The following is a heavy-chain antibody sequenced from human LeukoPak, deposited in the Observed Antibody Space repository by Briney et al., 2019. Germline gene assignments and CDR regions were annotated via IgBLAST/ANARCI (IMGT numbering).Heavy chain of an antibody. CDR3: ARGRNSSRWYFDWFDT. Sequence: ASVKVSCKASGYTFTGYYIHWVRQAPGQGLEWMGWINPNSGGTNYAQKFQGRVTMTRDRSISTAYMELNRLRFGDTAVYYCARGRNSSRWYFDWFDTWGQGTLVTVSS. CDR2: INPNSGGT. V-gene: IGHV1-2*02. D-gene: IGHD6-13*01. CDR1: GYTFTGYY. J-gene: IGHJ5*02.